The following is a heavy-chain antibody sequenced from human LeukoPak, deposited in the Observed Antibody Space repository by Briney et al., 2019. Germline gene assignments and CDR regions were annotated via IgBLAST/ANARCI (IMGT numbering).Heavy chain of an antibody. CDR1: GYTFSGYY. Sequence: ASVKVSCKASGYTFSGYYVHWVRQAPGQGLEWMGRINPNSGTTNYAQKFQGRVTMTRDTSITSAYMELSRLRSDDTAVYYCARDTPMVRGLFDYWGQGTLVTVSS. J-gene: IGHJ4*02. CDR2: INPNSGTT. V-gene: IGHV1-2*02. CDR3: ARDTPMVRGLFDY. D-gene: IGHD3-10*01.